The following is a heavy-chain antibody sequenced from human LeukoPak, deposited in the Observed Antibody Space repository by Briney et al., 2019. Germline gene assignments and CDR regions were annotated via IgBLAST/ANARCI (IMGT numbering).Heavy chain of an antibody. D-gene: IGHD2-2*01. CDR1: GYSISTAYY. J-gene: IGHJ3*02. CDR3: ARVGYCSSISCKAYYAFDM. Sequence: SETLSLTCSVSGYSISTAYYWGWIRQPPGKGLEWIGSVLRTGNTHYSSSLKSRVTISVDTSKNQLSLKLSSVTAADTAVYYCARVGYCSSISCKAYYAFDMWGQGTMVTVSS. V-gene: IGHV4-38-2*02. CDR2: VLRTGNT.